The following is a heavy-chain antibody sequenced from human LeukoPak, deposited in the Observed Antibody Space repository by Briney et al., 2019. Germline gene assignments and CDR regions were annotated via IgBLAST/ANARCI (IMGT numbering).Heavy chain of an antibody. CDR2: INAGNGNT. CDR1: GYTFTKNA. CDR3: ARGAQYCSGGSCYSTPFDY. J-gene: IGHJ4*02. V-gene: IGHV1-3*01. D-gene: IGHD2-15*01. Sequence: ASVKVSCKASGYTFTKNAMHWVRQAPGQGLEWMGWINAGNGNTKYSQKFQGRVTITRNTSISTAYMELSSLRSEDTAVYYCARGAQYCSGGSCYSTPFDYWGQGTLVTVSS.